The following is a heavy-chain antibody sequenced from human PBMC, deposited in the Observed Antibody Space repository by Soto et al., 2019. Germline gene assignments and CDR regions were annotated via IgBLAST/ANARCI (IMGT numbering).Heavy chain of an antibody. Sequence: EVQLLESGGGLVQPGGSLRLSCAASGFTFSSYAMSWVRQAPGKGLEWVSAISGSGGSTYYADSVKGRFTISRDNSKNSLYLQMNSLRAEDTAVYYCAKGDKVDIVATISSYYYMDVWGKGNTVSFSS. J-gene: IGHJ6*03. V-gene: IGHV3-23*01. CDR3: AKGDKVDIVATISSYYYMDV. CDR2: ISGSGGST. D-gene: IGHD5-12*01. CDR1: GFTFSSYA.